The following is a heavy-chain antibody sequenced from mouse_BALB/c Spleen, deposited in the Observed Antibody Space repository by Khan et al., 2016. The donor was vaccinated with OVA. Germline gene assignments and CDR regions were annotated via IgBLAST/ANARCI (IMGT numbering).Heavy chain of an antibody. V-gene: IGHV2-6-2*01. J-gene: IGHJ4*01. CDR2: IWSDGRT. CDR1: GFSLTSFA. Sequence: QVQLKQSGPDLVAPSQSLSITCSVSGFSLTSFAIHWVRQPPGKGLEWLVVIWSDGRTTYNSSLKSRLSISKDNSKNQAFLKISSLQTDDTAMYYCARHQFPLSMDSWGQGTSVTVSS. CDR3: ARHQFPLSMDS.